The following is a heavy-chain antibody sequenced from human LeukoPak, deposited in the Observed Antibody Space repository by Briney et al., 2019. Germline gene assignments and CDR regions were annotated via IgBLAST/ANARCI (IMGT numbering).Heavy chain of an antibody. V-gene: IGHV1-69*06. CDR2: IIPIFGTA. J-gene: IGHJ5*02. CDR1: GGTFSSYA. Sequence: ASVKVSCKASGGTFSSYAISWVRQAPGQGLEWMGGIIPIFGTANYAQKFQGRVTITADKSTSTAYMELSSLRSEDTAAYYCASSPSGPKGWFDPWGQGTLVTVSS. CDR3: ASSPSGPKGWFDP. D-gene: IGHD1-26*01.